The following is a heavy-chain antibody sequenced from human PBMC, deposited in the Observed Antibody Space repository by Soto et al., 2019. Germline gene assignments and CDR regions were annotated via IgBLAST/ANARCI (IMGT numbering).Heavy chain of an antibody. D-gene: IGHD3-9*01. V-gene: IGHV1-69*06. CDR2: IIPIFGTA. CDR1: GGTFSTHA. Sequence: QVQLVQSGAEVKKPGSSVKVSCKASGGTFSTHAISWVRQAPGQELEWMGGIIPIFGTANYAQKFQGRVTITADKSTSTAYMEVRSLRSEDTAVYYCARDSYVLRYFDWLPSRYYYYGMDVWGQGTTVTVSS. J-gene: IGHJ6*02. CDR3: ARDSYVLRYFDWLPSRYYYYGMDV.